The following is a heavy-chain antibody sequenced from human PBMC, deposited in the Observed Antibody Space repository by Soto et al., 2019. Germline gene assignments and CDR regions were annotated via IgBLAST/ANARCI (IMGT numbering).Heavy chain of an antibody. CDR3: ARDRGVDNWNRTPLFDP. CDR2: NNPNSGGT. J-gene: IGHJ5*02. V-gene: IGHV1-2*02. Sequence: ASVKVSCKASGYTFTGYYMHWVRQATGHGLEWMGWNNPNSGGTNYARKFQGRVTMTRDTYISTAYMELSRLRSDDTAVYYCARDRGVDNWNRTPLFDPWGQGTLVTVSS. D-gene: IGHD1-20*01. CDR1: GYTFTGYY.